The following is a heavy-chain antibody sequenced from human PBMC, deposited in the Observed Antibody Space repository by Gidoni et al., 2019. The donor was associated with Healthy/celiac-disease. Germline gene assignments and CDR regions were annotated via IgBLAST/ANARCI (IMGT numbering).Heavy chain of an antibody. Sequence: EGQLLESGGGVVQPGGSLRLSCAASGFTLRRSAMSWVRQAPGQGLWWVAAISGSVGSTYYADSVKGRFTISRDTSKNTLYLQMNSLRAEDTAVYYFAKDQGGQWLAGVLLYNWGQGPLVTVSS. V-gene: IGHV3-23*01. CDR3: AKDQGGQWLAGVLLYN. CDR1: GFTLRRSA. CDR2: ISGSVGST. D-gene: IGHD6-19*01. J-gene: IGHJ4*02.